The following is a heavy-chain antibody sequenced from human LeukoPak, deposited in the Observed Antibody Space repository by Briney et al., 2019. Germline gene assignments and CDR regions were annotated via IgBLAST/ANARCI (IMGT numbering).Heavy chain of an antibody. D-gene: IGHD1-26*01. CDR1: GFTFSSYA. CDR3: AKDHIVGATPPNQLDY. CDR2: ISGSGGST. J-gene: IGHJ4*02. Sequence: GGSLRLSCAASGFTFSSYARSWVRQAPGKGLEWVSAISGSGGSTYYADSVKGRFTISRDNSKNPLYLQMNSLRAEDTGVYYCAKDHIVGATPPNQLDYWGQGTLVTVSS. V-gene: IGHV3-23*01.